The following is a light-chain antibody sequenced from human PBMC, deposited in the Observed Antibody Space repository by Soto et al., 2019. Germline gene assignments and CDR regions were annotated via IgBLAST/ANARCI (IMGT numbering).Light chain of an antibody. J-gene: IGKJ2*01. Sequence: EIVMTQSPVTLSVSPGERATLSCRASQSVSSNLAWYQQKPGQAPRLLIYDASTRATGIPARFSGSGSGTEFTLSISSLQSEDFAVYYCQQYNNWPPMYTFGQGTMLEIK. CDR3: QQYNNWPPMYT. CDR2: DAS. CDR1: QSVSSN. V-gene: IGKV3-15*01.